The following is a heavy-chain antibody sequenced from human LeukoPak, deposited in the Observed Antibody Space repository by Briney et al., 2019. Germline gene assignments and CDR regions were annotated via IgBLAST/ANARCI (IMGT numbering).Heavy chain of an antibody. CDR2: IIPIFGTA. Sequence: SVKVSCKASGGTFSSYAISWVRQAPGQGLEWMGGIIPIFGTANYAQKFQGRVTITADESTSTAYMELSSLRSEDTAVYYCKRGILTGRYYYYGMDVWGQGTTVTVSS. J-gene: IGHJ6*02. CDR1: GGTFSSYA. D-gene: IGHD3-9*01. CDR3: KRGILTGRYYYYGMDV. V-gene: IGHV1-69*01.